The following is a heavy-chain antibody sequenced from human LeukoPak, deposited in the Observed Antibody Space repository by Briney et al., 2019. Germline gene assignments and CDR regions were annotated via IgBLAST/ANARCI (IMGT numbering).Heavy chain of an antibody. CDR1: GYTFTNYY. V-gene: IGHV1-46*01. CDR2: INPSGGST. J-gene: IGHJ6*02. Sequence: ASVKVSCKASGYTFTNYYMHWVRQAPGQGFEWMGMINPSGGSTGYAQKFQGRVTMTRDTSTSTVYMELSSLRSVDTAVYYCARAEDFLTGYARIYYGMDVWGQGTTVTVSS. CDR3: ARAEDFLTGYARIYYGMDV. D-gene: IGHD3-9*01.